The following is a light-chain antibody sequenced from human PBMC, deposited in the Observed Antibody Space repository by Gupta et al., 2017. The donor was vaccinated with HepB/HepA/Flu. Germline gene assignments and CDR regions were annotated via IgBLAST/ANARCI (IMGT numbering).Light chain of an antibody. J-gene: IGKJ2*01. CDR2: EAS. CDR3: QPYNSYFPSS. CDR1: QYITGR. Sequence: SQVTQSPSTLSASVGDRVTITCRTTQYITGRLAWYQQKPGTAPKLLIYEASTLHSGVPSRFSGSGYGTEFTLTIRILHPDDFATYYCQPYNSYFPSSFGQG. V-gene: IGKV1-5*03.